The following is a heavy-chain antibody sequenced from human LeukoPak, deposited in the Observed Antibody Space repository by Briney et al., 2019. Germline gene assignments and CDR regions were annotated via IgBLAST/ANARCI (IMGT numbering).Heavy chain of an antibody. CDR2: IRYDGSNK. CDR1: GFSFSRYD. CDR3: AKDRQTITIFGVVNTPRANFDY. D-gene: IGHD3-3*01. V-gene: IGHV3-30*02. J-gene: IGHJ4*02. Sequence: GGSLRLSCAASGFSFSRYDIHWVRQAPCKGLEWVAFIRYDGSNKNYADSVKGRFTISRDNFMSTVYLQMNSLRAEDTAVHYCAKDRQTITIFGVVNTPRANFDYWGQGTLVTVSS.